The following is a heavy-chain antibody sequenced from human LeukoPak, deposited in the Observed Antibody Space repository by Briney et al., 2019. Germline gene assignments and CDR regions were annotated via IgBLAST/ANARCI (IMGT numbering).Heavy chain of an antibody. J-gene: IGHJ5*02. V-gene: IGHV4-34*01. D-gene: IGHD1-14*01. CDR1: GGSFSGYY. CDR2: INHSGST. Sequence: SETLSLTCAVYGGSFSGYYWSWIRQPPGKGLEWIGEINHSGSTNYSPSLKSRVTISVDTSKNQFSLKLSSVTAADTAVYYCARGYRAVRRVNWFDPWGQGTLVTVSS. CDR3: ARGYRAVRRVNWFDP.